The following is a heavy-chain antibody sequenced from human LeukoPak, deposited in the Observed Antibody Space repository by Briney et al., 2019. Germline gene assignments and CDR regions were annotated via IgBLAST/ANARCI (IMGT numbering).Heavy chain of an antibody. CDR2: ISSSSSYI. V-gene: IGHV3-21*01. CDR1: GFTFSSYS. Sequence: GGSLRLSCAASGFTFSSYSMNWVRQAPGKGLEWVSSISSSSSYIYYADSVKGRLTISRDNAKNSLYLQMNSLRAEDTAVYYCARSERDAFDIWGQGTMVTVSS. CDR3: ARSERDAFDI. J-gene: IGHJ3*02.